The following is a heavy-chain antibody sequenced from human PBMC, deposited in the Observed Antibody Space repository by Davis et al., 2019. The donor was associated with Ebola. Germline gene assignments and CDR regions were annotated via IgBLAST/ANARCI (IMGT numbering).Heavy chain of an antibody. V-gene: IGHV3-66*04. CDR2: IYSGGST. CDR1: GFTFSTYG. CDR3: ARRYSYGSFSYWYFDL. J-gene: IGHJ2*01. Sequence: GGSLRLSCAASGFTFSTYGMNWVRQAPGKGLEWVSVIYSGGSTNYADSVKGRFTISRDNAKNSLYLQMNSLRDEDTAVYYCARRYSYGSFSYWYFDLWGRGTLVTVSS. D-gene: IGHD5-18*01.